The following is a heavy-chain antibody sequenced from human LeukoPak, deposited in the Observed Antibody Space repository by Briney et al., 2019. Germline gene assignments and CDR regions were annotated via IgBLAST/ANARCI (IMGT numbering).Heavy chain of an antibody. CDR2: ISYSEST. J-gene: IGHJ4*02. CDR3: ARDGEGDEGWDY. V-gene: IGHV4-59*11. D-gene: IGHD7-27*01. CDR1: GVSIRSRY. Sequence: PSETLSLTCTVSGVSIRSRYWIWIRQPPGKGLEWIGHISYSESTNYNPSLESRVTISVDTSKNQFSLRLSSVTAADTAVYYCARDGEGDEGWDYWGQGTLVTVSS.